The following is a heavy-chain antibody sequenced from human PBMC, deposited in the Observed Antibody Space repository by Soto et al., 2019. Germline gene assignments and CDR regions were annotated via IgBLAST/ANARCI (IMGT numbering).Heavy chain of an antibody. J-gene: IGHJ4*02. CDR1: GGSISKYY. Sequence: QVQLQESGPGLVKPSETLSLTCTVSGGSISKYYWSWIRQPPGAGLEWIGYSYYSGSTSYNPSLKSRVNISVDSSKNQFSLRLSSVTAADTALYYCARHRPYSSPFYFDSWGQGTLVTVSS. V-gene: IGHV4-59*08. CDR3: ARHRPYSSPFYFDS. CDR2: SYYSGST. D-gene: IGHD2-15*01.